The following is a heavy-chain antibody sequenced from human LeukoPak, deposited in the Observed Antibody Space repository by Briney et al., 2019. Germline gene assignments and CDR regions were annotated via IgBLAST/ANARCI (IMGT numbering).Heavy chain of an antibody. CDR3: ASAVNYHSDY. J-gene: IGHJ4*02. D-gene: IGHD5-24*01. Sequence: SETLSLTCAVSGGSISDPFWWWWIRQPPGQGLEWIGEIGPSGGTGHNPSLRSRVTISVDTSKKEVSLTLSSVTAADTAIYYCASAVNYHSDYRGLGTLVTVSS. CDR1: GGSISDPF. CDR2: IGPSGGT. V-gene: IGHV4-34*01.